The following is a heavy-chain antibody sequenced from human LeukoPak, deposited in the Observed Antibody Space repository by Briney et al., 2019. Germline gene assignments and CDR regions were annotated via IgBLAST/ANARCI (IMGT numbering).Heavy chain of an antibody. J-gene: IGHJ4*02. D-gene: IGHD6-19*01. CDR1: GFTFSSYA. V-gene: IGHV3-23*01. Sequence: QSGGSLRLSCAASGFTFSSYAMSWVRQAPGKGLEWVSGISGSGGSTYHADSVKGRFTISRDNSENTLYLQMNSLRAEDTAVYYCAKDLPLAMSSSPSYYFDYWGQGTLVTVSS. CDR3: AKDLPLAMSSSPSYYFDY. CDR2: ISGSGGST.